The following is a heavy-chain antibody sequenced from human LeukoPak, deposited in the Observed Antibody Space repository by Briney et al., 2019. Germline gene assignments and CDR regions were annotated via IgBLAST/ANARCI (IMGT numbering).Heavy chain of an antibody. CDR3: ASGHIVVVPAAEAFDY. V-gene: IGHV4-39*01. Sequence: SETLSLTCTVSGGSISSSSYYWGWLRQPPGKGLECFGSIYYSGSTYYNPSLKSRVTISVDTSKNQFSLKLSSVTAADTAVYYCASGHIVVVPAAEAFDYWGQGTLVTVSS. CDR1: GGSISSSSYY. CDR2: IYYSGST. D-gene: IGHD2-2*01. J-gene: IGHJ4*02.